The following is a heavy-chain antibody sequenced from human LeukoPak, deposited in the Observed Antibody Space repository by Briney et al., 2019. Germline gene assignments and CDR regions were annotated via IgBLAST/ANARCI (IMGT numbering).Heavy chain of an antibody. CDR3: ARVGDSGGYYPFDY. D-gene: IGHD3-22*01. CDR2: ISGSGDAP. Sequence: PGGPLRLSCAASGFTFSNYAMNWVRQAPGKGLEWVSSISGSGDAPSYADSVKGRFTISRDNSRNTLYLQMNSLRAEDTAVYYCARVGDSGGYYPFDYWGQGTLVTVSS. CDR1: GFTFSNYA. J-gene: IGHJ4*02. V-gene: IGHV3-23*01.